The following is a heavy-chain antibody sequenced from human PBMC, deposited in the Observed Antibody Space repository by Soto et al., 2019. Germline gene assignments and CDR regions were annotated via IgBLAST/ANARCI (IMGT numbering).Heavy chain of an antibody. CDR3: ARGFYYGSGSDFDY. Sequence: SETLSLTCAVYGGSFSGYYWSWIRQPPGKGLEWIGEINHSGSTNYNPSLKSRVTISVDTSKNQFSLKLSSVTAADTAVYYCARGFYYGSGSDFDYWGQGTLVTVSS. D-gene: IGHD3-10*01. J-gene: IGHJ4*02. CDR2: INHSGST. CDR1: GGSFSGYY. V-gene: IGHV4-34*01.